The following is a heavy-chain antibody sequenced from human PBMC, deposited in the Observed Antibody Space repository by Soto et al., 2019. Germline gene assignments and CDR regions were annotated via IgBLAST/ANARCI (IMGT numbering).Heavy chain of an antibody. Sequence: GGSLRLSCAASGFNFSDHYMNWVRQAPGKGLEWVSYISGSSRYTNFADSVKGRFTISRDNAKNSLYLQMNSLRVEDTAVYYCARHTSGWHYYDYWGQGTPVTVSS. CDR1: GFNFSDHY. J-gene: IGHJ4*02. CDR3: ARHTSGWHYYDY. D-gene: IGHD6-19*01. CDR2: ISGSSRYT. V-gene: IGHV3-11*06.